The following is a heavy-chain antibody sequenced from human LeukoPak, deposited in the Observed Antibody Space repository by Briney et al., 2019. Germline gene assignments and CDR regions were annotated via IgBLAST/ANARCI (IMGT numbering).Heavy chain of an antibody. CDR3: AKDLEMATIFGYFQH. CDR2: ISGSGGST. D-gene: IGHD5-24*01. Sequence: PGGSLRLSCAASGFTFSSYAMSWVRQAPGKGLEWVSAISGSGGSTYYADSVKGRFTISRGNSKNTLYLQMNSLRAEDTAVYYCAKDLEMATIFGYFQHWGQGTLVTVSS. V-gene: IGHV3-23*01. CDR1: GFTFSSYA. J-gene: IGHJ1*01.